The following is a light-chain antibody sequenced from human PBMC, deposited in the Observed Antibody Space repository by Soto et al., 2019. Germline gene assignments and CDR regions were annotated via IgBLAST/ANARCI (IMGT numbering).Light chain of an antibody. CDR3: QQYETFSGT. Sequence: DIQMTQSPSSLSASVGDRVTITCQASQDISNYLNWYQQKPGKAPKLLIYKASSLESGVPSRFSGSGSGTKFTLTIASLRPDDFATYYCQQYETFSGTFGPGTKVDIK. CDR2: KAS. CDR1: QDISNY. V-gene: IGKV1-5*03. J-gene: IGKJ1*01.